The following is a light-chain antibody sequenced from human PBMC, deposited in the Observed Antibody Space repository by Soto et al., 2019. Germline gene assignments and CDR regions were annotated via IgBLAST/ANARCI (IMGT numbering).Light chain of an antibody. CDR1: SGHSSYA. J-gene: IGLJ1*01. V-gene: IGLV4-69*01. CDR3: QTWGTGNHV. Sequence: QPVLTQSPSASASLGASVKLTCTLSSGHSSYAIAWHQQQPEKGPRYLMKLNSDGSHSKGDGIPDRFSGSSSGAERYLIISSLQSEDEADYYCQTWGTGNHVFGTGTKLTVL. CDR2: LNSDGSH.